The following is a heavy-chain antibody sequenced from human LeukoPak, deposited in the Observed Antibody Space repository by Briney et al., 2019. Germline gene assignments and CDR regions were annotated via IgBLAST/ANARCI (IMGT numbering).Heavy chain of an antibody. CDR1: GFTFSSYG. Sequence: GGSLRLSCAASGFTFSSYGMSWVRQAPGKGLEWVSAINGSGGSTYYADSVKGRFTISRDNSKNTLYLQMNSLRAEDTAVYYCARDRSGYSLVPSSKYNYYYMDVWGKGTTVAVSS. J-gene: IGHJ6*03. D-gene: IGHD3-3*01. CDR3: ARDRSGYSLVPSSKYNYYYMDV. V-gene: IGHV3-23*01. CDR2: INGSGGST.